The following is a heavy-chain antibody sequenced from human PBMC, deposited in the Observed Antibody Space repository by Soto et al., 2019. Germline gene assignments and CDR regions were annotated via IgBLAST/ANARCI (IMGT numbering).Heavy chain of an antibody. CDR2: INPSGGST. CDR3: ARVPRGITIFGVAQYYYGMDV. Sequence: ASVKVSCKASGYSFTSYYMHWVRQAPGLGLEWMGIINPSGGSTSYAQKFQGRVTMTRDTSTSTVYMELSSLRSEDTAVYYCARVPRGITIFGVAQYYYGMDVWGQGTTVTVSS. J-gene: IGHJ6*02. CDR1: GYSFTSYY. V-gene: IGHV1-46*01. D-gene: IGHD3-3*01.